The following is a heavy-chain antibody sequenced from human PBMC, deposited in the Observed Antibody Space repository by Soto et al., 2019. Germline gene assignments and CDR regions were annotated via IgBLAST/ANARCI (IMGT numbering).Heavy chain of an antibody. V-gene: IGHV4-31*03. CDR1: GGSISSGGYY. J-gene: IGHJ3*02. CDR3: ARVNGVIVPVDAFDI. Sequence: QVQLQESGPGLVKPSQTLSLTCTVSGGSISSGGYYWSWIRQHPGKGLEWIGYIYYSGSTYYNPSLKSRVTISVDTSKNQFSLKLSSVTAADTAVYYYARVNGVIVPVDAFDIWGQGTMVTVSS. D-gene: IGHD3-16*02. CDR2: IYYSGST.